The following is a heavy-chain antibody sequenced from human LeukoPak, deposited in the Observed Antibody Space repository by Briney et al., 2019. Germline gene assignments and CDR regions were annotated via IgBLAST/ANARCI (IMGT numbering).Heavy chain of an antibody. V-gene: IGHV3-7*01. Sequence: PGGSLRLSCAASGFTFSSYWMSSVRQAPGKGLEWVANIKQDGSEKYYVDSVKGRFTISRDNAKNSLYLQMNSLRAEDTAVYYCASDRDYYDSSGYLFDYWGQGTLVTVSS. CDR3: ASDRDYYDSSGYLFDY. CDR1: GFTFSSYW. D-gene: IGHD3-22*01. J-gene: IGHJ4*02. CDR2: IKQDGSEK.